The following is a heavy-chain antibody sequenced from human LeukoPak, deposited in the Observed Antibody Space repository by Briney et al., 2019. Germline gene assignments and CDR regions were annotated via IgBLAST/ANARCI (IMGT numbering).Heavy chain of an antibody. J-gene: IGHJ4*02. CDR2: MNPNSGGT. CDR1: GYTFTSYD. Sequence: ASVKVSCKASGYTFTSYDINWVRQATGQGLEWMGWMNPNSGGTNYAQKFQGRVTMTRDTSISTAYMELSRLRSDDTAVYYCARVQWGSSWRGGFDYWGQGTLVTVSS. V-gene: IGHV1-2*02. CDR3: ARVQWGSSWRGGFDY. D-gene: IGHD6-13*01.